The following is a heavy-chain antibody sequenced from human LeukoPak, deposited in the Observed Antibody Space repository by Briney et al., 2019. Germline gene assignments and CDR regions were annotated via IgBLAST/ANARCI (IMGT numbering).Heavy chain of an antibody. Sequence: GGSLRLSCAASGFTFSSYGMQWVRQAPGKGLEWVAVIWYDGSNKYYADSVKGRFTISRDNSKNTLYLQMNSLRAEDTAVYYCAKPGIAVAGDDDAFDIWGQGTMVTVSS. CDR1: GFTFSSYG. D-gene: IGHD6-19*01. CDR3: AKPGIAVAGDDDAFDI. V-gene: IGHV3-33*06. J-gene: IGHJ3*02. CDR2: IWYDGSNK.